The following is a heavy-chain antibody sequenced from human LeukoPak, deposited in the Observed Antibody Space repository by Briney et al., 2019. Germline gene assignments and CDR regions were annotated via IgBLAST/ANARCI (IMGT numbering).Heavy chain of an antibody. CDR3: ARGPGDYGDDGGY. Sequence: ASVKVSCKASGYAFSSYGISWVRQAPGQGLEWMGWINPNSGGTNYAQKFQGRVTMTRNTSISTAYMELSSLRSEDTAVYYCARGPGDYGDDGGYWGQGTLVTVSS. V-gene: IGHV1-8*02. J-gene: IGHJ4*02. D-gene: IGHD4-17*01. CDR2: INPNSGGT. CDR1: GYAFSSYG.